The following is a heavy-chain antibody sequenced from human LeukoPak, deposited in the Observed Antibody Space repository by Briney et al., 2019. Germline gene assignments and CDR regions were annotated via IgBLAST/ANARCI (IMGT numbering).Heavy chain of an antibody. CDR3: ARQTSGSGSHDY. CDR1: GFAFSRSW. V-gene: IGHV3-74*01. J-gene: IGHJ4*02. D-gene: IGHD3-10*01. CDR2: INSDGYT. Sequence: PGGSPRLSCVASGFAFSRSWMHWVRQAPGEGLLWVSRINSDGYTIYADSVEGRFTISRDNAKNTLYLQMNSLRAEDTAVYYCARQTSGSGSHDYWGQGTLVTVSS.